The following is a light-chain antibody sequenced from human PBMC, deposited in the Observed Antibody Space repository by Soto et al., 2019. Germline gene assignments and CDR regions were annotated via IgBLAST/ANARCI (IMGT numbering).Light chain of an antibody. Sequence: DVVMTQSPDSLSVSLVKMSTINSVSIQIVLYSSNNKNYLAWYQQKPGKAPKLLIYDASNLESGVPPRFSGSGSGTEFTLTISSLQPEDFASYYCQKLDSYPLSFGQGTRLEIK. CDR1: QIVLYSSNNKNY. CDR3: QKLDSYPLS. J-gene: IGKJ5*01. CDR2: DAS. V-gene: IGKV4-1*01.